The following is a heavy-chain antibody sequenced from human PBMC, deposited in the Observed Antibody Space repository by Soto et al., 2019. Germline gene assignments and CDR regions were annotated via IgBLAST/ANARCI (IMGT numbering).Heavy chain of an antibody. CDR1: GDTFSNHT. J-gene: IGHJ6*03. CDR3: ARGAEMGTVTKGYYYYMDV. CDR2: IIPILGVA. Sequence: QVQLVQSGAEVKKPGSSVKVSCKASGDTFSNHTISWVRQAPGQGLEWMGRIIPILGVANYAQKFQGRVTITADKSTSTVYMELSSLRSADTAVYYCARGAEMGTVTKGYYYYMDVWGKGTTVTVSS. D-gene: IGHD4-17*01. V-gene: IGHV1-69*04.